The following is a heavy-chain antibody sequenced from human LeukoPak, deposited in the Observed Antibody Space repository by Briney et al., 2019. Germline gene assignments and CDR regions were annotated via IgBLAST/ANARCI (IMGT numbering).Heavy chain of an antibody. CDR1: GFTFSNTW. V-gene: IGHV3-15*01. J-gene: IGHJ4*02. D-gene: IGHD4-23*01. CDR2: IKSKTDGGAT. Sequence: GGSLRLSCAASGFTFSNTWMSWVRQAPGKGLEWVGRIKSKTDGGATDYAAPVKGRFTISRDDSKNTLYLQMNSLKTEDTAVYSCTPERWFEFDFWGQGTPVTVSS. CDR3: TPERWFEFDF.